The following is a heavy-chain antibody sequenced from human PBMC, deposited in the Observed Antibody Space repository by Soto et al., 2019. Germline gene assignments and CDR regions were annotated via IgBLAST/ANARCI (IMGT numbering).Heavy chain of an antibody. V-gene: IGHV3-74*01. Sequence: GGSLRLSCAASGFTFSSYWMHWVRQAPGKGLVWVSRINSDGSSTSYADSVKGRFTISRDNAKNTLYLQMNSLRAEDTAVYYCARETEVVNYDYYYYGMDVWGQGTTVTVSS. D-gene: IGHD1-7*01. CDR2: INSDGSST. CDR1: GFTFSSYW. CDR3: ARETEVVNYDYYYYGMDV. J-gene: IGHJ6*02.